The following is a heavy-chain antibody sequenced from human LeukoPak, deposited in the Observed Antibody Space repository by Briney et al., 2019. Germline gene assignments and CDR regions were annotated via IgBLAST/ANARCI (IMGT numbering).Heavy chain of an antibody. CDR3: ARYLGYCSSTSCSKRGNFDY. D-gene: IGHD2-2*01. V-gene: IGHV1-2*02. CDR2: INPNSGGT. Sequence: ASVKVSCKASGYTFTGYYMHWVRQAPGQGLEWMGWINPNSGGTNYAQKFQGRVTMTRDTSISTAYMELSRLRSDDTAVYYCARYLGYCSSTSCSKRGNFDYWGQGTLVTVSS. J-gene: IGHJ4*02. CDR1: GYTFTGYY.